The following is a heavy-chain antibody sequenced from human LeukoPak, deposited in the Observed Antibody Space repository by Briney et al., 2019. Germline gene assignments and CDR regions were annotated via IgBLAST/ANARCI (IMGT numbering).Heavy chain of an antibody. CDR2: ITGCGGNT. D-gene: IGHD3-9*01. J-gene: IGHJ4*01. CDR1: GLTSINHV. Sequence: GTLSLSCAASGLTSINHVLRRARHPPGKCSKSGPAITGCGGNTYYADSVKGRFTISRDNSKNTVFLQMNSLSAEDTAVYYCAKWGDYDVLTGYYSSDYWGHGPLVT. V-gene: IGHV3-23*01. CDR3: AKWGDYDVLTGYYSSDY.